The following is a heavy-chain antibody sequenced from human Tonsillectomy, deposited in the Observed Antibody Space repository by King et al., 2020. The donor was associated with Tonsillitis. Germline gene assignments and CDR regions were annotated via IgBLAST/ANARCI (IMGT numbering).Heavy chain of an antibody. D-gene: IGHD3-22*01. CDR2: IYYSGST. J-gene: IGHJ2*01. Sequence: VQLQESGPGLVKPSQTLSLTCTVSGGSISSGDYYWCWIRQPAGKGLEWIGYIYYSGSTYYNPSLKSRVTISVDKSKNQFSLKLSSVTAADTAVYYCARYLYYYYDSSGSHTPYWYFDLWGRGTLVTVSS. CDR1: GGSISSGDYY. V-gene: IGHV4-30-4*01. CDR3: ARYLYYYYDSSGSHTPYWYFDL.